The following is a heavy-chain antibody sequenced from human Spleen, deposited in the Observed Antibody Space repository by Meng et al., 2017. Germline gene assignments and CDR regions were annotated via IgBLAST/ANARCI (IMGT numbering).Heavy chain of an antibody. D-gene: IGHD3-10*01. J-gene: IGHJ4*02. Sequence: GESLKISCVASGGTFRNFWMTWVRQAPGKGLEWVSALSGGGFTTYYADSVKGRFAISRHNSKNTLYLQMNSLRAEDTALYYCAKYSYGLGDYLDYWGQGALVTVSS. CDR3: AKYSYGLGDYLDY. CDR2: LSGGGFTT. V-gene: IGHV3-23*01. CDR1: GGTFRNFW.